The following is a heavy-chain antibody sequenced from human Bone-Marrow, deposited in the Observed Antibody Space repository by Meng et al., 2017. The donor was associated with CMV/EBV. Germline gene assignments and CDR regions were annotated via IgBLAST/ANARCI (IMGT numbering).Heavy chain of an antibody. V-gene: IGHV1-8*03. CDR1: GYTFTSYD. CDR3: ARGLPAWFGVVSLYYYGMDV. J-gene: IGHJ6*02. D-gene: IGHD3-3*01. CDR2: MNPNSGNT. Sequence: ASVKVSCKASGYTFTSYDINWVRQATGQGLEWMGWMNPNSGNTGYAQKFQGRVTITRNTSISTAYMELSSLRSEDTAVYYCARGLPAWFGVVSLYYYGMDVWGQGTTVTVSS.